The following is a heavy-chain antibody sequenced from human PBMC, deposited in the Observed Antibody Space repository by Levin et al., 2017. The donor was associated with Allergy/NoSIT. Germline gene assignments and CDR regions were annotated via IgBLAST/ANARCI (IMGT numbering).Heavy chain of an antibody. CDR1: GFTFSSYA. CDR2: ISGSGGST. CDR3: AKDHMGQKSGLVLKSFDYYGMDV. V-gene: IGHV3-23*01. Sequence: GGSLRLSCAASGFTFSSYAMSWVRQAPGKGLEWVSAISGSGGSTYYADSVKGRFTISRDNSKNTLYLQMNSLRAEDTAVYYCAKDHMGQKSGLVLKSFDYYGMDVWGQGTTVTVSS. D-gene: IGHD6-19*01. J-gene: IGHJ6*02.